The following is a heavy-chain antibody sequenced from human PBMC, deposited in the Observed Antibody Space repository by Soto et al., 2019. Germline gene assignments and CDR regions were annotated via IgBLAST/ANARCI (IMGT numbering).Heavy chain of an antibody. V-gene: IGHV1-69*01. D-gene: IGHD1-26*01. CDR2: VIPILGQA. J-gene: IGHJ4*02. CDR1: GGTFSSDV. CDR3: ARVGGVGAPPGTDF. Sequence: QLVQSGAEVKKPGSSVKISCKASGGTFSSDVISWLRQAPGQGLEWMGGVIPILGQAYYAPDLQGRVTITADGSTRTAYTELNRLTSADTAVYFGARVGGVGAPPGTDFWGQGTLVTVSS.